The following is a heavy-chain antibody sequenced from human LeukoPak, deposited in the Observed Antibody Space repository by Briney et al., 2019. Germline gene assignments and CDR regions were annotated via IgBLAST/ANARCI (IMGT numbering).Heavy chain of an antibody. CDR2: IHSSGST. V-gene: IGHV4-4*09. D-gene: IGHD1-26*01. Sequence: PSETLSLTCSASDGSISSYYWSWIRQPPGKGLEWIGYIHSSGSTHYNPSLKSRVTTSLDTSKNQFSLKLSSVTAADTAVYYCARLGSYSDHRGQGTLVTVSS. CDR1: DGSISSYY. CDR3: ARLGSYSDH. J-gene: IGHJ4*02.